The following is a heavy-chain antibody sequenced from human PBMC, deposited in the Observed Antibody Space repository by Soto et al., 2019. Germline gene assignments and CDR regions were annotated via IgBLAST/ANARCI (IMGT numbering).Heavy chain of an antibody. Sequence: ASVKVSCKASGYTFTALYMNWVRQAPGQGLEWMGWVNPNTGLTKLAQKFQGRVTMTRDTSFSTAYMELTRLTSDDTAVYYCTTLRLDPWGQGTLVTVSS. CDR1: GYTFTALY. CDR2: VNPNTGLT. D-gene: IGHD2-21*02. CDR3: TTLRLDP. J-gene: IGHJ5*02. V-gene: IGHV1-2*02.